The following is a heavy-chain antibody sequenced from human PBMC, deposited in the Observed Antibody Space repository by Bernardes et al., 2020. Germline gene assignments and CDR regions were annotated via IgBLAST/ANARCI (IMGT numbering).Heavy chain of an antibody. J-gene: IGHJ4*02. CDR3: ARGRFNYYGSGSQFDY. D-gene: IGHD3-10*01. Sequence: GGSLRLSCAASGFTFSSYAMHWVRQAPGKGLACVAVISYAGSNKYYAYSVKGRFTNSRDNSKNTLYLQMNSLRAEDTAVYYCARGRFNYYGSGSQFDYWGQGKLVTVSS. CDR1: GFTFSSYA. V-gene: IGHV3-30-3*01. CDR2: ISYAGSNK.